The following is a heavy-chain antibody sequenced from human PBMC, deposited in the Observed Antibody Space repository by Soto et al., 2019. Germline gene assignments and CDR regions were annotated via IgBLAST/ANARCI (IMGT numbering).Heavy chain of an antibody. CDR1: RFTFSTYW. J-gene: IGHJ6*02. CDR2: INSDGSTT. Sequence: EVQLVESGGGLVQPGGSLRLSCAADRFTFSTYWLQWVRQAPGKGLVWVSRINSDGSTTNYADSVKGRFTISRDNAKNTLYLQMNSLKAEDTAVYYCARDAYYDMGVWGQGTTVTVSS. V-gene: IGHV3-74*01. CDR3: ARDAYYDMGV.